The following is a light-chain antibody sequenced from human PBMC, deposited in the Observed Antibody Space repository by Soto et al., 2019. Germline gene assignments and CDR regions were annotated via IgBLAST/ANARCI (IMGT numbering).Light chain of an antibody. CDR2: KDS. CDR3: QSADSSGTYVV. V-gene: IGLV3-25*02. Sequence: SDDLTQPPSVTVSPGQTARITYSGDALPKQYAYWYQQKPGQAPVLVIYKDSERPSGIPERFSGSSSGTTVTLTISGVQAEDEADYYCQSADSSGTYVVFGGGTK. CDR1: ALPKQY. J-gene: IGLJ2*01.